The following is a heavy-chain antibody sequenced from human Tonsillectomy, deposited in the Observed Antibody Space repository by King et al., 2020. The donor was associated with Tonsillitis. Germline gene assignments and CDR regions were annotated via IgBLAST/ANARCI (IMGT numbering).Heavy chain of an antibody. Sequence: VQLVESGGGLVQPGGSLRLSCAASVFTFSSYWMSWVSQAPGKGLEWGANIKQDGSEKYYVDSLKGRFTISRDNAKNSLYLQVNRLRADDTAVYYCARDRIAAAGTFDCWGQGTLVTVSS. CDR3: ARDRIAAAGTFDC. CDR2: IKQDGSEK. J-gene: IGHJ4*02. CDR1: VFTFSSYW. V-gene: IGHV3-7*03. D-gene: IGHD6-13*01.